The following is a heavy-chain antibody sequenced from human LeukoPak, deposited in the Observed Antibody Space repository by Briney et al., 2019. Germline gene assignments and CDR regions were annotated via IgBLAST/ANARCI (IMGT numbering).Heavy chain of an antibody. CDR2: IYYSDNT. V-gene: IGHV4-59*08. CDR3: ARHHGQSFDP. J-gene: IGHJ5*02. D-gene: IGHD5-24*01. CDR1: GGSIGGYY. Sequence: SETLSLTCTVSGGSIGGYYWSWIRQPPGKGLEWIGYIYYSDNTNYNPSLKSRVTISADTSNNQFSLKLSSVTAADTAVYYCARHHGQSFDPWGQGTLVTVSS.